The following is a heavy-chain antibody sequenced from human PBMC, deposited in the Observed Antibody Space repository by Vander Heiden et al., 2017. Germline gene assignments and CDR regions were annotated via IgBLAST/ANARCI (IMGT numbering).Heavy chain of an antibody. J-gene: IGHJ4*02. CDR1: GFSLSNARLV. Sequence: QVTLKESGPVLLKPTETLTLTCPVSGFSLSNARLVVSWIRQPPGKALEWLANIVSNDEKSNSTSLKSRLTISKDTSKSQVVLTMTNMDPVDTATYYCARIYYDSSGYYLAAVYYYFDYWGQGTLVTVSS. D-gene: IGHD3-22*01. V-gene: IGHV2-26*01. CDR3: ARIYYDSSGYYLAAVYYYFDY. CDR2: IVSNDEK.